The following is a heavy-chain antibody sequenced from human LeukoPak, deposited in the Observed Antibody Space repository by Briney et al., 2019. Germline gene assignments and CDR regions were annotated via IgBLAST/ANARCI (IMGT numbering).Heavy chain of an antibody. CDR2: IIPIFGTA. CDR3: ARDDYGGNSLGAFDI. Sequence: ASVKVSCKASGGTFSSYAISWVRQAPGQGLEWMGGIIPIFGTANYAQKFQGRVTITAYESTSTAYSELSSLRSEDTAVYYCARDDYGGNSLGAFDIWGQGTMVTVSS. J-gene: IGHJ3*02. CDR1: GGTFSSYA. V-gene: IGHV1-69*13. D-gene: IGHD4-23*01.